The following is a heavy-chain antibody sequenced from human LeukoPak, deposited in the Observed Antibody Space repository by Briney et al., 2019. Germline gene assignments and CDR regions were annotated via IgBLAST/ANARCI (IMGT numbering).Heavy chain of an antibody. CDR2: IYWNDDK. J-gene: IGHJ4*02. D-gene: IGHD3/OR15-3a*01. Sequence: SGPTLVNPTQTLTLTCTFSGFSLSTSGVDAGWIRQPPGKALEWLALIYWNDDKRYSPSLKSRLTITKDTSKNQVVLTMTNMDPVDTATYYCGLSRTVGSPFDYWGQGTLVTVSS. CDR3: GLSRTVGSPFDY. CDR1: GFSLSTSGVD. V-gene: IGHV2-5*01.